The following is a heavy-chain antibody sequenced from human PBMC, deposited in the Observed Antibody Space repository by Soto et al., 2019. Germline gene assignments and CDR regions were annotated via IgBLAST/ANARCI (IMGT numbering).Heavy chain of an antibody. Sequence: ASVKVSCKASGYTFTGYYMHWVRQAPGQGLEWMGWINPNSGGTNYAQKFQGWVTMTRDTSIRTAYMELSRLRSDDTAVYYCARDAAAAGTHRSIYYGMDVWGQGTTVTVSS. V-gene: IGHV1-2*04. D-gene: IGHD6-13*01. CDR1: GYTFTGYY. CDR3: ARDAAAAGTHRSIYYGMDV. CDR2: INPNSGGT. J-gene: IGHJ6*02.